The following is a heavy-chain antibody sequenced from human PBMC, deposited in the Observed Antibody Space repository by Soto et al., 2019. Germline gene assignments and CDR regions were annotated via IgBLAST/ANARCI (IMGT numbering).Heavy chain of an antibody. J-gene: IGHJ6*02. V-gene: IGHV4-30-2*01. CDR2: IYHSGST. CDR1: GGSISSGGYS. D-gene: IGHD5-18*01. CDR3: ASARGAMVDYYYYYGMDV. Sequence: ASETLSLTCAVFGGSISSGGYSWSWIRQPPGKGLEWIGYIYHSGSTYYNPSLKSRVTISVDRSKNQFSLKLSSVTAADTAVYYCASARGAMVDYYYYYGMDVWGQGTTVTVSS.